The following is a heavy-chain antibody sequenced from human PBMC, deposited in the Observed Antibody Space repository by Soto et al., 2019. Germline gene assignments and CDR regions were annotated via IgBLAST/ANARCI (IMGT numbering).Heavy chain of an antibody. D-gene: IGHD2-8*02. CDR3: ARDYTGRGYFDH. J-gene: IGHJ4*02. CDR2: INTYSDRT. Sequence: ASVKVSCKASSYTFINYGISWVRQAPGQGLEWLGWINTYSDRTNYAQEFQGRVSMTTEKSTSTVYMELRSLRSGDTALYYCARDYTGRGYFDHWGQGSLVTVSS. CDR1: SYTFINYG. V-gene: IGHV1-18*04.